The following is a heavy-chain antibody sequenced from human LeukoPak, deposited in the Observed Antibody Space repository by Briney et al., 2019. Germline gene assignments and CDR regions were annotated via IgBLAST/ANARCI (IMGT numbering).Heavy chain of an antibody. CDR3: ARDIPRGARYLDS. CDR2: IDDRRSEK. CDR1: GFTFGNYW. V-gene: IGHV3-7*01. D-gene: IGHD1-14*01. J-gene: IGHJ5*01. Sequence: GGSLRLSCATSGFTFGNYWMTWVRQAPGKRLEWVANIDDRRSEKNYADSVKGRFTNSRDNARNSMFLQMNSLRVEDTAVYFCARDIPRGARYLDSWGRGTLVTVSS.